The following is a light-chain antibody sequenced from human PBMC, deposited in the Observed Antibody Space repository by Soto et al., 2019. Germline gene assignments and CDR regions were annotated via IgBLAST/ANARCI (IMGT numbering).Light chain of an antibody. CDR2: DVT. J-gene: IGLJ1*01. Sequence: QSALTQPRSVSASPGQSVTISCTGTSSDVGRYDYVSWYQQHPGKAPKLIVYDVTERPSGVPDRFSGSKSGNTASLTISGLQAEDEADYSCQSYDSSRSPLYVFGTGTKVTVL. CDR1: SSDVGRYDY. V-gene: IGLV2-11*01. CDR3: QSYDSSRSPLYV.